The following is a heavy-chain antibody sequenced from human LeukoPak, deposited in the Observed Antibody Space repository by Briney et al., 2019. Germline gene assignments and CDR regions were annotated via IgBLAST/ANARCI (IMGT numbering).Heavy chain of an antibody. CDR3: VNGGSYLTN. CDR2: IYFTGTT. V-gene: IGHV4-59*01. CDR1: GGPISSY. J-gene: IGHJ4*02. D-gene: IGHD3-10*01. Sequence: PSETLSLTCTVSGGPISSYWSWIRQSPGKGLEWIGYIYFTGTTNYNPSLKSRLTISIDTSRNQFSLKLSSATAADTAIYYCVNGGSYLTNWGQGILVTVSS.